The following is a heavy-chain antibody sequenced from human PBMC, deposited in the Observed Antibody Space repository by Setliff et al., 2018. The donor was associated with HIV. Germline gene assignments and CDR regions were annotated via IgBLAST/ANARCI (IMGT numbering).Heavy chain of an antibody. CDR1: GGSFRSSRYY. CDR2: IYASGRT. J-gene: IGHJ6*03. V-gene: IGHV4-39*07. D-gene: IGHD5-18*01. CDR3: AREIQFSATTYYYYMDD. Sequence: PSETLSLTCTVSGGSFRSSRYYWGWIRQPPGKGLEWIGRIYASGRTNYNPSLKSRVTLSVDTSKNQFSLKVTSVTAADTAVYYCAREIQFSATTYYYYMDDWGRGTTVTVSS.